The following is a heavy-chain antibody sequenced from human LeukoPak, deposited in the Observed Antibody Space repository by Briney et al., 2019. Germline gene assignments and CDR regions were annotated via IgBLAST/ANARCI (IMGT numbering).Heavy chain of an antibody. Sequence: ETLSLTCAVYGGSFSDYYWSWIRQPPGKGLEWVSAISGSGGSTYYADSVKGRFTISRDNSKNTLYLQMNSLRAEDTAVYYCAKGTRKQLVLIDYWGQGTLVTVSS. J-gene: IGHJ4*02. CDR1: GGSFSDYY. CDR2: ISGSGGST. CDR3: AKGTRKQLVLIDY. D-gene: IGHD6-6*01. V-gene: IGHV3-23*01.